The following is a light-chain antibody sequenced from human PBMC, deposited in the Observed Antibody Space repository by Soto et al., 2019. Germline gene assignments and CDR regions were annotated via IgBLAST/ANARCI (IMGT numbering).Light chain of an antibody. J-gene: IGKJ3*01. Sequence: EIVLTQSPGTLSLSTGERATLSCRASQSVSDSYLAWYQQKPGQAPRLLIYASRRATGIPDRFSGSGSGTDFTLTISRLEPEDFAVYYCQHYGTSALFGPGTKVDIK. V-gene: IGKV3-20*01. CDR2: AS. CDR1: QSVSDSY. CDR3: QHYGTSAL.